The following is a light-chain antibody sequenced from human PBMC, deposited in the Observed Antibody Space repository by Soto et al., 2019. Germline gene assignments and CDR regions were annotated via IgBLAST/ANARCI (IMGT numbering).Light chain of an antibody. Sequence: QSVLTQPPSVCGAPGQRVTISCTGSSSNIGAGYDVHWYQQLPGTAPKLLIYGNSNRPSGVPDRFSGSKSGTSASLAITGLQAEDEADYDCQSYDSSLSGYVFGTGTKVTVL. V-gene: IGLV1-40*01. J-gene: IGLJ1*01. CDR2: GNS. CDR3: QSYDSSLSGYV. CDR1: SSNIGAGYD.